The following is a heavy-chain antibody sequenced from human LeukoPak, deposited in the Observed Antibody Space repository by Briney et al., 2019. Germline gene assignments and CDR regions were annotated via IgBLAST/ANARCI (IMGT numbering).Heavy chain of an antibody. J-gene: IGHJ4*02. D-gene: IGHD6-19*01. CDR2: ISYDGSNK. Sequence: GGSLRLSCAASGFTFSSYGMHWVRQAPGKGLEWVAVISYDGSNKYYADSVKGRFTISRDNSKNTLYLQMNSLRAEDTAVYYCAKVHGSGWHFDYWGQGTLVTVSS. CDR1: GFTFSSYG. V-gene: IGHV3-30*18. CDR3: AKVHGSGWHFDY.